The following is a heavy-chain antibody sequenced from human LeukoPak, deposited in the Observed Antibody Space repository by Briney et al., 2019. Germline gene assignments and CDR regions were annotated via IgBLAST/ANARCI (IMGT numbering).Heavy chain of an antibody. CDR1: GYTFTSYD. CDR3: ARVHYDFWSGYYLFDY. Sequence: GASVKVSCKASGYTFTSYDINWVRQATGQGLEWMGWMNPNSDNTGYAQKFQGRVTITRNTSISTAYMELSSLRSEDTAVYYCARVHYDFWSGYYLFDYWGQGTLVTVSS. D-gene: IGHD3-3*01. V-gene: IGHV1-8*03. CDR2: MNPNSDNT. J-gene: IGHJ4*02.